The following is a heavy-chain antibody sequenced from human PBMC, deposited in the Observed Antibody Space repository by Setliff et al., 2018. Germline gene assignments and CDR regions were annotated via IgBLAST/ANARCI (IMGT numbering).Heavy chain of an antibody. J-gene: IGHJ4*02. CDR2: IHYSGST. CDR1: GGSISSSY. CDR3: ARFLDPRDGYQNSPGFDF. V-gene: IGHV4-59*01. D-gene: IGHD2-21*01. Sequence: PSETLSLTCTVSGGSISSSYWSWIRQPPGKGLEWIAYIHYSGSTNQNPSLKSRVTISLDTPKNQFSLKLSYMTAADTAVYYCARFLDPRDGYQNSPGFDFWGQGALVTVS.